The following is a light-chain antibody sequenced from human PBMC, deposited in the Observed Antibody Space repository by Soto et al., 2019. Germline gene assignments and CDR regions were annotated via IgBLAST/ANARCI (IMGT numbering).Light chain of an antibody. J-gene: IGKJ3*01. Sequence: DIQMTQSPSSLSGSIGDRVTITCQASQGISNFLNWYPQKPGKAPNLLIYDGSTLATGAPSRFSGGGFGTHFTRTISSLQPEEIATYYCQQFDDRPYITFGQRTKVDIK. V-gene: IGKV1-33*01. CDR1: QGISNF. CDR2: DGS. CDR3: QQFDDRPYIT.